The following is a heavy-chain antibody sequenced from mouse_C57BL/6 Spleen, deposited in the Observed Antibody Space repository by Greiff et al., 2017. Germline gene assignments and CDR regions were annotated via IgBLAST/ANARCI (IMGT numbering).Heavy chain of an antibody. CDR1: GFTFSDYG. Sequence: DVKLVESGGGLVKPGGSLKLSCAASGFTFSDYGMHWVRQAPEKGLEWVAYISSGSSTIYYADTVKGRFTISRDNAKNTLFLQMTSLRSEDTAMYYCARNDGYHYAMDYWGQGTSVTVSS. D-gene: IGHD2-3*01. CDR2: ISSGSSTI. J-gene: IGHJ4*01. CDR3: ARNDGYHYAMDY. V-gene: IGHV5-17*01.